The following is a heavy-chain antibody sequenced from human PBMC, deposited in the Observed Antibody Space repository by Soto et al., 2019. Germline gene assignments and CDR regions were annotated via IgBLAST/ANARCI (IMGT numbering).Heavy chain of an antibody. CDR3: ARTVGAGPFGFFNL. D-gene: IGHD1-26*01. V-gene: IGHV3-11*01. CDR1: GFTFSDHY. Sequence: GGSLRLSCAVSGFTFSDHYMSWIRQAPGKGLECVSYIGKTGSPTFYGESVRGRFTISRDDAKNSLYLQMNSLRDDDTAVYYCARTVGAGPFGFFNLWGRGTLVTVPQ. CDR2: IGKTGSPT. J-gene: IGHJ2*01.